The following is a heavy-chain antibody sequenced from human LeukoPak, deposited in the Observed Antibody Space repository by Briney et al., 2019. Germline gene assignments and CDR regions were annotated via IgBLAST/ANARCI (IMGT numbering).Heavy chain of an antibody. CDR2: IYHSGTT. CDR3: ARDCPYDSSGYYFPWFDP. J-gene: IGHJ5*02. Sequence: SETLSLTCAVSGGSIRSSNWWSWVRQPPGKGLEWIGEIYHSGTTNYNPSLKSRVTISVDKSKNQFSLKLSSVTAADTAVYYCARDCPYDSSGYYFPWFDPWGQGTLVTVSS. D-gene: IGHD3-22*01. CDR1: GGSIRSSNW. V-gene: IGHV4-4*02.